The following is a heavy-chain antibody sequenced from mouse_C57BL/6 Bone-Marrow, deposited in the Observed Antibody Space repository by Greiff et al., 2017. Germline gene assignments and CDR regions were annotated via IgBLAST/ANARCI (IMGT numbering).Heavy chain of an antibody. D-gene: IGHD3-2*01. V-gene: IGHV5-4*01. CDR2: MSDGGSYT. J-gene: IGHJ3*01. CDR1: GFTFSSYA. Sequence: EVKLQESGGGFVKPGGSLKLSCAASGFTFSSYAMSWVRQTPEKRLEWVATMSDGGSYTYYPDNVKGRFTISRDNTKNNLYLQMSHLKSEDTAMYYCARDSGATEFAYWGQGTLVTVSA. CDR3: ARDSGATEFAY.